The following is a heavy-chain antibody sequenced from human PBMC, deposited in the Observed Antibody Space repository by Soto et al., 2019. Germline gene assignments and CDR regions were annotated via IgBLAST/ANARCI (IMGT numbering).Heavy chain of an antibody. CDR3: AREYPSRGTFDY. CDR1: GFTFSGYW. J-gene: IGHJ4*02. Sequence: GGSLRLSCAASGFTFSGYWMSWVRQAPGKGLEWVANIKEDGSEKYYVDSVRGRFTISRDNAKKSLYLQVNSLRAEDTAVYYCAREYPSRGTFDYWGQGTLVTVSS. CDR2: IKEDGSEK. D-gene: IGHD3-16*01. V-gene: IGHV3-7*03.